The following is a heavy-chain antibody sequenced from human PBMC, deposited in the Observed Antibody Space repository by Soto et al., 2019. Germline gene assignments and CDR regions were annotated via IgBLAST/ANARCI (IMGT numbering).Heavy chain of an antibody. J-gene: IGHJ4*02. V-gene: IGHV3-72*01. CDR3: VAYLSYYVH. CDR1: GFTLSDHF. Sequence: EVQLVESGGGLVQPGGSLRLSCAVSGFTLSDHFMDWVRQAPGKGLEWVGRTKHKASSYATEYAASVKGRFTISRDDSYNSLYLQMSSLRTEDTAVYYCVAYLSYYVHWGQGTLVTASS. CDR2: TKHKASSYAT. D-gene: IGHD3-10*02.